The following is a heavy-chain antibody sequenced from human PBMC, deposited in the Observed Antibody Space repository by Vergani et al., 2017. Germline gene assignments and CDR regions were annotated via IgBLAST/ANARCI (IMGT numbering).Heavy chain of an antibody. D-gene: IGHD2-15*01. CDR3: AKSPTGPVAATPIDY. J-gene: IGHJ4*02. V-gene: IGHV3-23*04. Sequence: EVQLVESGGGLVQPGGSLRLSCAASGFTFSSYAMSWVRQAPGKGLEWVSAISGRGGSTYYADSVKGRFTISRDNSKNTLYLQMNSLRAEDTAVYYCAKSPTGPVAATPIDYWGQGTLVTVAS. CDR2: ISGRGGST. CDR1: GFTFSSYA.